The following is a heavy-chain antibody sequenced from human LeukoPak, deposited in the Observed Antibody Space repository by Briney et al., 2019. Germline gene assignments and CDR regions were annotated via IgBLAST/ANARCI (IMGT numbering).Heavy chain of an antibody. V-gene: IGHV4-39*01. Sequence: KPSETLSLTCTVSGGSITSSSSYWGWIRQPPGKGLQWIGTIYYSGTTYYNPSLKSRVTISVDTSKNQFSLRLTSVTAADTAVYFCARPVGYCGSGSCYEYFDYWGQGTLVTVSS. D-gene: IGHD2-2*01. CDR3: ARPVGYCGSGSCYEYFDY. J-gene: IGHJ4*02. CDR1: GGSITSSSSY. CDR2: IYYSGTT.